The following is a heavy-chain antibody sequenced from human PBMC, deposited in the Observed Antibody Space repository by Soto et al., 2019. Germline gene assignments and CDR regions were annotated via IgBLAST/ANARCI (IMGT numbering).Heavy chain of an antibody. V-gene: IGHV4-59*01. CDR2: IYYSGST. Sequence: NPSETLSLTCTVSGGSISSYYWSWIRQPPGKGLEWIGYIYYSGSTNYNPSLKSRVTISVDTSKNQFSLKLSSVTAADTAVYYCARGGIEYSSSHQPYYYGMDVWGQGTTVTVSS. D-gene: IGHD6-6*01. CDR3: ARGGIEYSSSHQPYYYGMDV. CDR1: GGSISSYY. J-gene: IGHJ6*02.